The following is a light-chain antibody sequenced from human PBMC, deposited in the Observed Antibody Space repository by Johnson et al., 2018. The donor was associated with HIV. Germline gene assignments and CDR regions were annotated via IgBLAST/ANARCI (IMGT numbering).Light chain of an antibody. CDR1: SSNIGNNY. CDR3: GTWDSSLSGVYV. Sequence: QSVLTQPPPVSAAPGQKATIPCSGSSSNIGNNYVSWYQQLPGTAPKLLIYDNNKRPSGIPDLFSGSKSGTSSSLGITGLQTGDEADYYCGTWDSSLSGVYVIGTGTKVTVL. V-gene: IGLV1-51*01. J-gene: IGLJ1*01. CDR2: DNN.